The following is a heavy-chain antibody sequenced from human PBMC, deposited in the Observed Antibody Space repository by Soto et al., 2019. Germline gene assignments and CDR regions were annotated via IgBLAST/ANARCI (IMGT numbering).Heavy chain of an antibody. J-gene: IGHJ5*02. CDR2: INPSSGVT. CDR3: ARDGAARPVHNWFDP. CDR1: GYTFTDYY. D-gene: IGHD6-6*01. Sequence: ASVKVSCKASGYTFTDYYLHWVRQAPGQGLEWMGWINPSSGVTLFAQRFQGRVTMTRDTSTSTAYLEFSRLRSDDTAVYYCARDGAARPVHNWFDPRGQGTLFTGSS. V-gene: IGHV1-2*02.